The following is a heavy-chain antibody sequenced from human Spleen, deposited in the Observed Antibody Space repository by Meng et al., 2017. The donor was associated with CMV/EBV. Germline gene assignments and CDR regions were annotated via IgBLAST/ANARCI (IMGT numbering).Heavy chain of an antibody. D-gene: IGHD3-3*01. V-gene: IGHV1-18*01. CDR3: AKDGYYDFWSGPFDY. J-gene: IGHJ4*02. CDR1: GYTFRSHG. CDR2: ISAYNGNT. Sequence: SGYTFRSHGSSWVRQAPGQGLEWMAWISAYNGNTLYAQKFQGRVSRTTDTSTSTAYMELTSLTSDDTAVYYCAKDGYYDFWSGPFDYWGQGTLVTVSS.